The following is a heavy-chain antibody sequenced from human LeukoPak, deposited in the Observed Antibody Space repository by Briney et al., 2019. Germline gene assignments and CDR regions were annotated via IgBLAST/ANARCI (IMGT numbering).Heavy chain of an antibody. J-gene: IGHJ3*01. V-gene: IGHV3-74*01. CDR2: INDDGSST. D-gene: IGHD2-8*01. Sequence: GGSLRLSCAASGFSFGSYWMHWVRQASGKGLVWVSHINDDGSSTSHADSVKGRFTISRDNADNTLYLQMNSLRVEDTAVYYCARGMLSFHNAFNLWDQGTMITVSS. CDR1: GFSFGSYW. CDR3: ARGMLSFHNAFNL.